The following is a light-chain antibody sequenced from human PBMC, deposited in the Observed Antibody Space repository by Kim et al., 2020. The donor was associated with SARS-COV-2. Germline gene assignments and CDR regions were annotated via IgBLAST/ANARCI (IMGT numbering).Light chain of an antibody. CDR3: QQANTTPFT. V-gene: IGKV1-12*01. CDR1: QGISSR. J-gene: IGKJ5*01. Sequence: ASVGDRVTITCRTSQGISSRLTWYQQKPGRAPKLLIYAASSLQSGVPSRFSGSGSGTDFTLTISSLQPEDFATYYCQQANTTPFTFGHGTRLEIK. CDR2: AAS.